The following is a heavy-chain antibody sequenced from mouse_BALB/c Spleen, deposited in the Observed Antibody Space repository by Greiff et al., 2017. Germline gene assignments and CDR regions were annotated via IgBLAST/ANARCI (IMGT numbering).Heavy chain of an antibody. J-gene: IGHJ3*01. Sequence: QVQLKESGAELAKPGASVKMSCKASGYTFTSYWMPWVKQRPGQGLEWIGYINPSTGYTEYNQKFKDKATLTADKSSSTAYMQLSSLTSEDSAVYYCARAFITTAKFAYWGQGTLVTVSA. CDR3: ARAFITTAKFAY. CDR2: INPSTGYT. V-gene: IGHV1-7*01. D-gene: IGHD1-2*01. CDR1: GYTFTSYW.